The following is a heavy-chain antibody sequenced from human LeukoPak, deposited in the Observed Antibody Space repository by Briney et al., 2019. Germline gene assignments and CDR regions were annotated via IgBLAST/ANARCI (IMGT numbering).Heavy chain of an antibody. CDR1: GYTFTGYY. J-gene: IGHJ5*01. D-gene: IGHD1-26*01. CDR3: ARASGSYWWFDS. Sequence: ASVKVSCKASGYTFTGYYMHWVRQAPGQGLEWMGWMNPNSGNTGYAQKFQGRVTITRNTSISTAYMELSSLRSEDTAVYYCARASGSYWWFDSWGQGTLVTVSS. CDR2: MNPNSGNT. V-gene: IGHV1-8*03.